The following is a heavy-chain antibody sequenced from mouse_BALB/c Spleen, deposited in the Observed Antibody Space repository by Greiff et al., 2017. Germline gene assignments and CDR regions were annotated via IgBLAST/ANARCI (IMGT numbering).Heavy chain of an antibody. CDR3: ASPFYYDYPYAMDY. V-gene: IGHV2-2*02. Sequence: VMLVESGPGLVQPSQSLSITCTVSGFSLTSYGVHWVRQSPGKGLEWLGVIWSGGSTDYNAAFISRLSISKDNSKSQVFFKMNSLQANDTAIYYCASPFYYDYPYAMDYWGQGTSVTVSS. J-gene: IGHJ4*01. CDR2: IWSGGST. CDR1: GFSLTSYG. D-gene: IGHD2-4*01.